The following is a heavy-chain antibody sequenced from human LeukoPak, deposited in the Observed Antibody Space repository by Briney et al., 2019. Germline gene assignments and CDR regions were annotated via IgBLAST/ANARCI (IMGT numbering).Heavy chain of an antibody. Sequence: GGSLRLSCAASGFTFNSYAIHWVRQAPGKGLEWVAVIWYDGSNKYYADSVKGRFTISRDNSKNTLYLQMNSLRAEDTAVYYCARGRWLRDSSGYYYPYWGQGTLVTVSS. CDR3: ARGRWLRDSSGYYYPY. J-gene: IGHJ4*02. CDR1: GFTFNSYA. V-gene: IGHV3-33*08. D-gene: IGHD3-22*01. CDR2: IWYDGSNK.